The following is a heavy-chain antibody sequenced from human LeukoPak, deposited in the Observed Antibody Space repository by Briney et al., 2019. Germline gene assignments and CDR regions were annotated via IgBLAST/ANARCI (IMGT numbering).Heavy chain of an antibody. CDR3: ATETTVVTHDAFDI. Sequence: SVKVSCKASGYTFTSYGISWVRQAPGQGLEWMGGIIPIFGTANYAQKFQGRVTITADKSTSTAYMELSSLRSEDTAVYYCATETTVVTHDAFDIWGQGTMVTVSS. CDR1: GYTFTSYG. CDR2: IIPIFGTA. D-gene: IGHD4-23*01. V-gene: IGHV1-69*06. J-gene: IGHJ3*02.